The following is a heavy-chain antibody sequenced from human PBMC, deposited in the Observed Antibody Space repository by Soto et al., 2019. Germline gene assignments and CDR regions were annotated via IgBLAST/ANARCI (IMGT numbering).Heavy chain of an antibody. CDR3: ARYTFGHDREYHYAMDV. J-gene: IGHJ6*02. Sequence: SESLALTCTGSGASISSSADYWSWVRQPPGKGLEWIGYIFHSGSAYYNPSLKSRVTISVDTSKNQFSLKLTSVTAADTAVFYCARYTFGHDREYHYAMDVWGQGTTVT. CDR1: GASISSSADY. CDR2: IFHSGSA. D-gene: IGHD3-10*02. V-gene: IGHV4-30-4*01.